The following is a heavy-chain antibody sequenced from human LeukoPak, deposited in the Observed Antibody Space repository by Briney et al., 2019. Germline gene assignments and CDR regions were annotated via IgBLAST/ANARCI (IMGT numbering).Heavy chain of an antibody. D-gene: IGHD3-9*01. CDR3: ARADILTGYYTARDYFDY. CDR1: GFTFSSYW. CDR2: IKQDGSEK. Sequence: PGGSLRLSCVASGFTFSSYWMSWVRQAPGKGLEWVANIKQDGSEKYYGDSVKGRFTISRDNAKHSLYLQMNSLRAEDTAVYYCARADILTGYYTARDYFDYWGQGTLVTVSS. V-gene: IGHV3-7*01. J-gene: IGHJ4*02.